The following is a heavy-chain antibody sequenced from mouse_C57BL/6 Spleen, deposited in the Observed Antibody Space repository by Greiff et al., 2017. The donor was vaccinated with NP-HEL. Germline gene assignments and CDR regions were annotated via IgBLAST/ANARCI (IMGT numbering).Heavy chain of an antibody. CDR1: GYTFTSYD. Sequence: VQLKESGPELVKPGASVKLSCKASGYTFTSYDINWVKQRPGQGLEWIGWIYPRDGSTKYTEKFKGKATLTVDTSSSTAYMELHSLTSEDSAVYYCAATVVAFDYWGQGTTLTVSS. J-gene: IGHJ2*01. CDR3: AATVVAFDY. CDR2: IYPRDGST. V-gene: IGHV1-85*01. D-gene: IGHD1-1*01.